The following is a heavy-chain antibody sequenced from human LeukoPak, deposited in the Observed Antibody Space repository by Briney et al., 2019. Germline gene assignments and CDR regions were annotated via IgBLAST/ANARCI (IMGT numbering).Heavy chain of an antibody. CDR1: GGSISSYY. CDR2: IYTSGST. V-gene: IGHV4-4*07. Sequence: PSETLSLTCTVSGGSISSYYWSWIRQPAGKGLEWIGRIYTSGSTNYNPSLKSRVTMSVDTSKNQFSLKLSSVTAADTAVYYCARERGEQQLATYYYYYMDVWGKGTTVTVSS. CDR3: ARERGEQQLATYYYYYMDV. J-gene: IGHJ6*03. D-gene: IGHD6-13*01.